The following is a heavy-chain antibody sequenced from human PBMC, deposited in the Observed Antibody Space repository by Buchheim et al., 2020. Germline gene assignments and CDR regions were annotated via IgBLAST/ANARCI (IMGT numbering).Heavy chain of an antibody. CDR2: IYYSGST. D-gene: IGHD3-16*02. CDR3: ARRYYDYVWGSYRFDY. V-gene: IGHV4-59*08. Sequence: QVQLQESGPGLAKPSETLSLTCTVSGGSISSYYWSWIRQPPGKGLEWIGYIYYSGSTNYNPSLKSRVTISVDTSKNQFSLKLSSVTAADTAVYYCARRYYDYVWGSYRFDYWGQGTL. CDR1: GGSISSYY. J-gene: IGHJ4*02.